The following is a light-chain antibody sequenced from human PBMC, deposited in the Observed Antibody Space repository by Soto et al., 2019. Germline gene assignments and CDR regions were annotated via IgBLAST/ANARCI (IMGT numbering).Light chain of an antibody. CDR2: EVN. CDR3: SSYAGSSNV. V-gene: IGLV2-8*01. Sequence: QSVLTQPPSASGSPGQSVAISCTGTSSDVGGYNYVSWCQQHPGKAPKLMIYEVNKRPSGVPDRFSGSKSGNTASLTVSGLQAEDEADYYCSSYAGSSNVFGTGTKVTAL. CDR1: SSDVGGYNY. J-gene: IGLJ1*01.